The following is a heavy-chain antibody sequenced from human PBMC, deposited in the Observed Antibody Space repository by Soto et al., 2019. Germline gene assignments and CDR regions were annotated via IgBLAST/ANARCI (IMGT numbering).Heavy chain of an antibody. CDR3: ARPKASSGYYYDGSYYWFDP. V-gene: IGHV3-30-3*01. CDR1: GFTFSSYA. J-gene: IGHJ5*02. CDR2: ISYDGSNK. D-gene: IGHD3-22*01. Sequence: PGGSLRLSCAASGFTFSSYAIHWVRQAPGKGLEWVAVISYDGSNKYYADSVKGRFTISRDNSKNTLYLQMNSLRAEDTAVYYCARPKASSGYYYDGSYYWFDPWGQGTLVTVSS.